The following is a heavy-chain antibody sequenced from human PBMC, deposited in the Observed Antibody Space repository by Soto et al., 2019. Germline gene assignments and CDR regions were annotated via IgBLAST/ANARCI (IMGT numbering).Heavy chain of an antibody. V-gene: IGHV3-33*06. CDR1: RFSFSNYA. CDR3: AKDGGSVCSGGTCYFQAPDY. CDR2: IYYDGSKK. J-gene: IGHJ4*02. Sequence: PGGSLRLSCAASRFSFSNYAMHWVRQAPGKGLEWLAVIYYDGSKKFFADSVKGRFSVSRDNSKNTLSVQMNGLRVEDTALYYCAKDGGSVCSGGTCYFQAPDYWGQGTLVTVSS. D-gene: IGHD2-15*01.